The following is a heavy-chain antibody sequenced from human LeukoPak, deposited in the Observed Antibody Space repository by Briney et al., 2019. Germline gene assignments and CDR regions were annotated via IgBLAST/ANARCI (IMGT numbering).Heavy chain of an antibody. V-gene: IGHV3-11*01. CDR3: AREGVAGTPHWFDP. Sequence: GGSLRLSCAASGFTFSDYYMSWIRQAPGKGLEWVSYISSSGSTMYYADSVKGRFTISRDNAKNSLYLQMNSLRAEDTAVYYCAREGVAGTPHWFDPWGQGTLVTVSS. J-gene: IGHJ5*02. CDR1: GFTFSDYY. CDR2: ISSSGSTM. D-gene: IGHD6-19*01.